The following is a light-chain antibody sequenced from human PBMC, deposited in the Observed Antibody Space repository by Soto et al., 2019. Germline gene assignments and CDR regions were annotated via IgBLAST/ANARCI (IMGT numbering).Light chain of an antibody. CDR1: QSISSW. CDR3: QQYNSYSKT. J-gene: IGKJ1*01. V-gene: IGKV1-5*01. CDR2: DAS. Sequence: QMNQSPSTLSASVGDRVTITCRASQSISSWLAWYQQKPGKAPKLLIYDASSLKSGVPSRFSGSGSGTEFTLTISSLQPDDFATYYCQQYNSYSKTFGQGSKVDI.